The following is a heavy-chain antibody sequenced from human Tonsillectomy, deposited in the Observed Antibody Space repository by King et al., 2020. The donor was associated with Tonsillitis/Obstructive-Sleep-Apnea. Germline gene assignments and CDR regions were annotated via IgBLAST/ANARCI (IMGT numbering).Heavy chain of an antibody. Sequence: VQLVESGSELKKPGASVKVSCKASGYTFTTYAMNWVRQAPGQGLEWMGWINTNTGIPTYAQGFTGRFVFSLDTSVSTAYLQISSLKAEETAVYYCAREVVVVPATYGWFDPWGQGTLVTVSS. CDR2: INTNTGIP. CDR1: GYTFTTYA. CDR3: AREVVVVPATYGWFDP. D-gene: IGHD2-2*01. J-gene: IGHJ5*02. V-gene: IGHV7-4-1*02.